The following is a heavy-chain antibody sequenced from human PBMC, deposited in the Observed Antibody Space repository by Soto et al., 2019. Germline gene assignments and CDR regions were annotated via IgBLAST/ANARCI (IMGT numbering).Heavy chain of an antibody. D-gene: IGHD6-25*01. J-gene: IGHJ4*02. Sequence: GGSLKISFQGTGYRFSSSLIGRVRQEPVKGLEGLGNFYPSESDVRYSPAFEGHVTISADNSINTAYLHLLNLKASDTAIYYCTERANRRFDSLGQGTRVTVSS. CDR3: TERANRRFDS. V-gene: IGHV5-51*01. CDR1: GYRFSSSL. CDR2: FYPSESDV.